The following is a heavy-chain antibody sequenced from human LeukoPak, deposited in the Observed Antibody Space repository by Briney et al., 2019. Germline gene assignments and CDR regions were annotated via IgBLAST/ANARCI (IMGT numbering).Heavy chain of an antibody. Sequence: GGSLRLSCAASGFTFSNYAMTWVRQAPGKGLESISVISGSGDATNYADSVKGRFTISRDNSKSTLYVQMNSLRAEDTAVYYCAKSTSFYLDSWGQGTLVTVSS. CDR1: GFTFSNYA. V-gene: IGHV3-23*01. CDR3: AKSTSFYLDS. J-gene: IGHJ4*02. CDR2: ISGSGDAT.